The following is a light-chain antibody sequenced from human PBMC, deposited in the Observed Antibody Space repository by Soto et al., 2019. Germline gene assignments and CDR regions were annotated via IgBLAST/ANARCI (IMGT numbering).Light chain of an antibody. Sequence: EIVMAQSPATLSVSPGERATLSCRASQSVSGNLAWYQQKPGQAPRLLIYGASTRATGIPARFSGSGSGTEFTLTISSLQSEDCAVYYCQQYNNWPPAFGQGKKVEIK. CDR3: QQYNNWPPA. CDR1: QSVSGN. V-gene: IGKV3-15*01. J-gene: IGKJ1*01. CDR2: GAS.